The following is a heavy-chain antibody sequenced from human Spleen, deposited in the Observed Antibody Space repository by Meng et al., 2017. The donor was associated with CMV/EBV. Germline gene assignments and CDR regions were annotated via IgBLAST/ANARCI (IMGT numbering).Heavy chain of an antibody. J-gene: IGHJ6*02. Sequence: SVKVSCKASGGTLSSYTITWVRHAPGQGLEWMGRIIPIVGRVDYAQKFQGRVTITADKSTSTAYMEVRSLRSDDTAVYYCARSYCGGDCYSNYDYGMDVWGQGTTVTVSS. D-gene: IGHD2-21*01. CDR3: ARSYCGGDCYSNYDYGMDV. CDR1: GGTLSSYT. V-gene: IGHV1-69*02. CDR2: IIPIVGRV.